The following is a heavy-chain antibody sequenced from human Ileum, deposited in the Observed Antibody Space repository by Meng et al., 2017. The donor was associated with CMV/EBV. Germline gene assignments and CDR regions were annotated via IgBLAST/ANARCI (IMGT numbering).Heavy chain of an antibody. CDR2: INPNSGGT. V-gene: IGHV1-2*02. J-gene: IGHJ5*02. CDR3: ARARAITIFGVVNAPFDP. Sequence: SVMVSCKASGYTFTGYYMHWVRQAPGQGLEWMGWINPNSGGTNYAQTFQGRVTMTRDTSISPASMQLSRVRSDDTAVYCCARARAITIFGVVNAPFDPWGQGTLVTVSS. D-gene: IGHD3-3*01. CDR1: GYTFTGYY.